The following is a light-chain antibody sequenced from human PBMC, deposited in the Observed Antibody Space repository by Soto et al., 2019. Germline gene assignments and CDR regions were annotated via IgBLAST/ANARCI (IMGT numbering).Light chain of an antibody. Sequence: QTVVTQEPSFSVSPGGTVTLTCGLTSGSVSTTYYPSWYQQTPGQPPRTLIYSTNIRSSGVPDRFSGSILGNKAALTITGAQADDESDYYCVLNMGSGIWVFGGGTKLNVL. CDR1: SGSVSTTYY. V-gene: IGLV8-61*01. CDR3: VLNMGSGIWV. J-gene: IGLJ3*02. CDR2: STN.